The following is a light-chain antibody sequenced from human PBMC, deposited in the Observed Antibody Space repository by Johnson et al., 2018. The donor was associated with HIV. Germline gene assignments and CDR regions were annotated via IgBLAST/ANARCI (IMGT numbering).Light chain of an antibody. CDR1: NSNIGNNY. Sequence: QSVLTQPPSVSAAPGQKVTISCSGSNSNIGNNYVSWYQQFPGTAPKVLIYDNNKRPSGIPDRFSGSKSGTSATLGITGLQTGDEADYYCGTWDSSLSAYVFGTGTKATVL. CDR3: GTWDSSLSAYV. V-gene: IGLV1-51*01. CDR2: DNN. J-gene: IGLJ1*01.